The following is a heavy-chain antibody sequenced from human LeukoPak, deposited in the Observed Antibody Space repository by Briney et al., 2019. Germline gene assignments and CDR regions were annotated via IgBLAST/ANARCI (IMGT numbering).Heavy chain of an antibody. V-gene: IGHV3-21*01. D-gene: IGHD4-17*01. CDR1: GFTFSSYS. CDR3: ARESTVTGGISYFDY. Sequence: GSLRLSCAASGFTFSSYSMNWVRQAPGKGLVWVASISSSSSYIYYADSVKGRFTISRDYAKNSLYLQMNSMRAEDTAVYYCARESTVTGGISYFDYWGQGTLVTVSS. CDR2: ISSSSSYI. J-gene: IGHJ4*02.